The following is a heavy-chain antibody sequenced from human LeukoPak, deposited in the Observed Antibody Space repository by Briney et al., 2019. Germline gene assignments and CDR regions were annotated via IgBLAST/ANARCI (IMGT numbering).Heavy chain of an antibody. V-gene: IGHV3-23*01. CDR1: VFTFSSYA. CDR2: ISGSGGST. CDR3: AKNVLLWFGIDY. Sequence: GGSLRLSCAASVFTFSSYAMSWVRQAPGKGLEWVSAISGSGGSTYYADSVKGRFTISKDNSKNTLYLQMNSLIAEDTAVYYCAKNVLLWFGIDYWGQGTLVTVSS. J-gene: IGHJ4*02. D-gene: IGHD3-10*01.